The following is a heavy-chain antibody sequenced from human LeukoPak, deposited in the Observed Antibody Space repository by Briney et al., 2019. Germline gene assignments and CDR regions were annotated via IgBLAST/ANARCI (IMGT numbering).Heavy chain of an antibody. CDR1: GFTFSGYG. J-gene: IGHJ4*02. D-gene: IGHD2-15*01. V-gene: IGHV3-23*01. CDR3: AKTSVGGGRIIGSGYFDN. CDR2: ISGSGTVT. Sequence: PGGSLRLSCAASGFTFSGYGMHWVRQAPGKGLEWVSIISGSGTVTYYAGSVKGRLTISRENSKNTLYLQMNSLRAEDTAVYYCAKTSVGGGRIIGSGYFDNWGQGTLVTVSS.